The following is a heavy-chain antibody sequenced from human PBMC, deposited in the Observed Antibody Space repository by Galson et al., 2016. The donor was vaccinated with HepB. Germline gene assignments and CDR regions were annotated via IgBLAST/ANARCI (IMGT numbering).Heavy chain of an antibody. D-gene: IGHD2-21*02. CDR3: AKDSGGDAYYFDH. CDR1: GFTFSTYA. J-gene: IGHJ4*02. CDR2: IVGRGVST. V-gene: IGHV3-23*01. Sequence: SLRLSCAASGFTFSTYAMTWVRQAPGKGLEWVSVIVGRGVSTYYTDSVKGRFTIPRDNSKNTLYLQMNSLRAEGTAVYFCAKDSGGDAYYFDHWGQGTLVTVSS.